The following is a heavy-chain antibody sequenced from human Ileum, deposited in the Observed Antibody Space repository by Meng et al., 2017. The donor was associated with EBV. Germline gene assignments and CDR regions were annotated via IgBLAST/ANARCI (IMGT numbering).Heavy chain of an antibody. D-gene: IGHD4-17*01. CDR2: ICYTDYT. CDR3: AMGPDYAKTGY. J-gene: IGHJ4*02. CDR1: GGSISSSNYC. V-gene: IGHV4-39*01. Sequence: QLLQQESGPGLVKPSETLSLTCSVSGGSISSSNYCWGWIRQPPGKGLEWIQSICYTDYTYYNPSLKSRVTISADKSKNQFSLRLNSLTAADTAVYYCAMGPDYAKTGYWGQGTLVTVSS.